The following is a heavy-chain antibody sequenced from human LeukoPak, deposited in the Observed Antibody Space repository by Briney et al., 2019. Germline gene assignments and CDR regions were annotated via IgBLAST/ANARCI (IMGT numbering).Heavy chain of an antibody. CDR2: SGTVGDT. CDR1: GFTSSAYD. D-gene: IGHD2-2*01. Sequence: GESLRLSCAASGFTSSAYDMHWVRQITGGGLEWVSTSGTVGDTFYSDSVKGRFTISRENAKNSVHLQMNSPRVEDSAIYFCVRAAMPYIINGRRFDYWGQGTLVTVSS. J-gene: IGHJ4*02. V-gene: IGHV3-13*04. CDR3: VRAAMPYIINGRRFDY.